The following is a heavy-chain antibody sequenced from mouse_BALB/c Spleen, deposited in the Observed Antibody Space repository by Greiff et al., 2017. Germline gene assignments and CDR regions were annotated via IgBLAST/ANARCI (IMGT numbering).Heavy chain of an antibody. Sequence: EVKLVESGGGLVKPGGSLKLSCAASGFTFSSYAMSWVRQTPEKRLEWVASISSGGSTYYPDSVKGRFTISRDNARNILYLQMSSLRSEDTAMYYRARERGGYYDYDGNYFDYWGQGTTLTVSS. V-gene: IGHV5-6-5*01. CDR1: GFTFSSYA. CDR3: ARERGGYYDYDGNYFDY. J-gene: IGHJ2*01. D-gene: IGHD2-4*01. CDR2: ISSGGST.